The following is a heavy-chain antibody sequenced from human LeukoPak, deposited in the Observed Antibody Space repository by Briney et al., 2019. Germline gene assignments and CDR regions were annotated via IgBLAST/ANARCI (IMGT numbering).Heavy chain of an antibody. V-gene: IGHV3-13*01. Sequence: GGSLRLSCAASGFTFSSYDMHWVRQATGKGLEWVSAIGTAGDTYYPVSVKGRFTISRDNSQNTVSLQVNNLRTEDTALYYCAKTSLSDASGHYYYVDVWGKGTTVTVSS. J-gene: IGHJ6*03. CDR1: GFTFSSYD. CDR3: AKTSLSDASGHYYYVDV. D-gene: IGHD3-3*01. CDR2: IGTAGDT.